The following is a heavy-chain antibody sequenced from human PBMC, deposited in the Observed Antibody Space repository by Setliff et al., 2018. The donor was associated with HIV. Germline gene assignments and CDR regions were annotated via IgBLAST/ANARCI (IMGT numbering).Heavy chain of an antibody. CDR3: AREGARHYGSGRYHILTGYYSGPHDAFDI. CDR1: GYSISDGYY. Sequence: SETLSLTCAVSGYSISDGYYWGWIRQPPGKGPEWIGSIHHSGSAHFNPSLKSRVAMSVDTSENQFSLKLSSVTAADTAVYYCAREGARHYGSGRYHILTGYYSGPHDAFDIWGQGTMVTVSS. J-gene: IGHJ3*02. V-gene: IGHV4-38-2*02. D-gene: IGHD3-9*01. CDR2: IHHSGSA.